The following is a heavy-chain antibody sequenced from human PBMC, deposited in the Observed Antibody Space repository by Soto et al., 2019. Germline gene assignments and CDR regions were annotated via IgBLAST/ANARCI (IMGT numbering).Heavy chain of an antibody. J-gene: IGHJ6*02. CDR1: GFALSDYY. Sequence: PGGSLRLSCAGSGFALSDYYMNWIRQAPGKGLERVAYITSSATTIFYADSVKGRFTISRDNAKNSLYLQMSSLTAEATAVYYCARDRVPTFATEDYFYYGMDVWGQGTTVTVSS. D-gene: IGHD3-10*02. CDR3: ARDRVPTFATEDYFYYGMDV. V-gene: IGHV3-11*01. CDR2: ITSSATTI.